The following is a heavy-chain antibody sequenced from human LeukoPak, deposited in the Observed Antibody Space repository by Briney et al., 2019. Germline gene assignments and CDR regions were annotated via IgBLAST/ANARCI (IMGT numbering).Heavy chain of an antibody. CDR1: GFTFSDYA. CDR2: ISSSGDYT. D-gene: IGHD4-17*01. V-gene: IGHV3-64D*06. CDR3: VKRGRTSDYAYDY. J-gene: IGHJ4*02. Sequence: PGGSLRLSCSASGFTFSDYAMHWVRQAPGRGLQFVSAISSSGDYTSYSDSVKGRFTISRDNSKNTLHLQMSSLRPEDTAVYFCVKRGRTSDYAYDYWGRGSLVTVSS.